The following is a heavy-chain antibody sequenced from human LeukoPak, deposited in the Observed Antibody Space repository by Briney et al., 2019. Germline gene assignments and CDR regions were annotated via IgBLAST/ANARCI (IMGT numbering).Heavy chain of an antibody. J-gene: IGHJ5*02. CDR2: IHPHGIF. CDR3: ARGRDRSKAGDL. V-gene: IGHV4-34*01. Sequence: AETLSLTCAVHGGSCDDYYCSWIRQPPGKGLEWIGEIHPHGIFYYNSSLTSRVTISIDTSKSQFSLRLTSVTAADTALYYCARGRDRSKAGDLWGQGSLVIVSS. CDR1: GGSCDDYY. D-gene: IGHD5-24*01.